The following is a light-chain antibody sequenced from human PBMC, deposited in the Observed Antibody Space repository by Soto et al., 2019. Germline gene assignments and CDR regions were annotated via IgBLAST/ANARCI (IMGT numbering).Light chain of an antibody. J-gene: IGKJ1*01. CDR3: QQSYSTLWT. CDR1: QSISSY. CDR2: AAS. V-gene: IGKV1-39*01. Sequence: EIQLTQSPSYIATSVCDTVNRTCRASQSISSYLNWYQQKPGKAPKLLIYAASSLQSGVPSRFSGSGSGTDFTLTISSLQPEDFATYYCQQSYSTLWTFGEGTKVDIK.